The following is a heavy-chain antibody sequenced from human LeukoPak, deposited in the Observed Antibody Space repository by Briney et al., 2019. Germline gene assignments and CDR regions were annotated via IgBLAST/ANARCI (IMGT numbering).Heavy chain of an antibody. V-gene: IGHV3-7*01. CDR3: ARDYRGLFDY. Sequence: GGSLRLSCAVSGLTFNDFWMSWVRQAPGKGLEWVANIKEDGSEKNYVDSVRGRFTISRDNAKNSLYLQMNSLRVEDTAVYYCARDYRGLFDYWGQGTLATVSS. CDR2: IKEDGSEK. D-gene: IGHD4-11*01. J-gene: IGHJ4*02. CDR1: GLTFNDFW.